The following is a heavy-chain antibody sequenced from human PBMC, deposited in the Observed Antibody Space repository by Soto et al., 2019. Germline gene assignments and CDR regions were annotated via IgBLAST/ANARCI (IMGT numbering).Heavy chain of an antibody. CDR3: ARRVQSNTVITQDNWFAP. J-gene: IGHJ5*01. CDR2: IHYTTST. Sequence: SETMSLTSAVCGGSIYSSTYHVAWIRQPPGKRMERIESIHYTTSTDYNQPLKIQVTMSIATTKNQISLKLRTVTATARANYKFARRVQSNTVITQDNWFAPRGQGTRVTGSS. V-gene: IGHV4-39*07. D-gene: IGHD3-10*01. CDR1: GGSIYSSTYH.